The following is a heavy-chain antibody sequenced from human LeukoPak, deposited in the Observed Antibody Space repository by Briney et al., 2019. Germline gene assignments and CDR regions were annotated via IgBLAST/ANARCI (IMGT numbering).Heavy chain of an antibody. CDR1: GFTVSSNY. V-gene: IGHV3-66*01. D-gene: IGHD4-17*01. J-gene: IGHJ4*02. CDR3: ARTLVTVTSDDVFDY. CDR2: IYSGGST. Sequence: PGGSLRLSCAASGFTVSSNYMSWVRQAPEKGLEWVSVIYSGGSTYYADSVKGRFTISRDNSKNTLYLQMNSLRAEDTAVYYCARTLVTVTSDDVFDYWGQGTLVTVSS.